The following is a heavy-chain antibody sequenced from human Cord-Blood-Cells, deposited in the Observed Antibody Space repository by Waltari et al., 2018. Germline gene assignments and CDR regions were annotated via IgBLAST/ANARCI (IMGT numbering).Heavy chain of an antibody. J-gene: IGHJ4*02. CDR2: ISYDGSNK. Sequence: QVQLVESGGGVVQPGRSLRLSCAAPGLASSSYAIHWVRPAPGKGLEWVAVISYDGSNKYDADSVKGRFTISRDNSKNTLYLQMNSLRAEYTAVYYCARDSRGDGYNYFDYWGQGTLVTVSS. CDR3: ARDSRGDGYNYFDY. V-gene: IGHV3-30-3*01. D-gene: IGHD5-12*01. CDR1: GLASSSYA.